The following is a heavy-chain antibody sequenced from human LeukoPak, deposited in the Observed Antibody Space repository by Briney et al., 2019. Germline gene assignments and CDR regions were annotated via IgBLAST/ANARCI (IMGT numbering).Heavy chain of an antibody. CDR2: ISYRGSHK. J-gene: IGHJ4*02. CDR3: AKESGSNWSPLDS. V-gene: IGHV3-30*18. D-gene: IGHD4-11*01. Sequence: GGSLRLSCAASGFTFSSYGTQWVRQAPGKGLEWVAMISYRGSHKYYADSVKGRFTISRDNSENTLYLEMDSLRADDTAVFYCAKESGSNWSPLDSWGQGTLVTVSS. CDR1: GFTFSSYG.